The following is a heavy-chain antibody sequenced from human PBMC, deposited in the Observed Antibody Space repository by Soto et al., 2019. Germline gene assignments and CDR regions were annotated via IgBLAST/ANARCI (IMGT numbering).Heavy chain of an antibody. Sequence: GSLRLSCAASGFTFSSYGMHWVRQAPGKGLEWVAVISYDGSNKYYADSVKGRFTISRDNSKNTLYLQMNSLRAEDTAVYYCAKDWGLGFDYWGQGTLVTVSS. V-gene: IGHV3-30*18. D-gene: IGHD3-16*01. CDR1: GFTFSSYG. CDR3: AKDWGLGFDY. CDR2: ISYDGSNK. J-gene: IGHJ4*02.